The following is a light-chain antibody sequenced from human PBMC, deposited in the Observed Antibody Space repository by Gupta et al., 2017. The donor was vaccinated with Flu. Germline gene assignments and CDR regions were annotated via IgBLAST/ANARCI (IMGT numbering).Light chain of an antibody. J-gene: IGLJ3*02. V-gene: IGLV2-11*03. CDR3: CSYAGTFTFV. CDR1: SSDVGNYDY. Sequence: SVTISCTGTSSDVGNYDYVSWYQQEPGKAPKLMIYGVTNRPAGVPNRFSGSKSGNTASLAISGLQAEDEANYYCCSYAGTFTFVFGGGTKVTVL. CDR2: GVT.